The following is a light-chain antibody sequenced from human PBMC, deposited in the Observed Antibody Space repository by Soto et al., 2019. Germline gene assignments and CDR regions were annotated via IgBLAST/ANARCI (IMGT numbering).Light chain of an antibody. J-gene: IGKJ1*01. V-gene: IGKV3-11*01. CDR3: QPRSNWPSPWT. CDR1: QSVSSY. CDR2: DAS. Sequence: EIVLTQSAATLSLSPGERATLSCRASQSVSSYLAWYQQKPGQAPRLLIYDASNRATGIPARFSGSGSGTDFTLTISSLEPEDFAVYYCQPRSNWPSPWTFGQGTKV.